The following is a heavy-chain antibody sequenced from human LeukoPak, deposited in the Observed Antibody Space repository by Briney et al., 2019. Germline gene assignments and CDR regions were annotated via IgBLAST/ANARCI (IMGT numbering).Heavy chain of an antibody. D-gene: IGHD4-17*01. CDR1: GGSISSYY. Sequence: SETLSLTCTVSGGSISSYYWSWIRQPPGKGLEWIGYIYYSGSTNYNPSLKSRVTISVDTSKNQFSLKLSSVTAADTAVYYCARHQVDYGDYVNALDIWGQGTMVTVSS. CDR2: IYYSGST. V-gene: IGHV4-59*08. J-gene: IGHJ3*02. CDR3: ARHQVDYGDYVNALDI.